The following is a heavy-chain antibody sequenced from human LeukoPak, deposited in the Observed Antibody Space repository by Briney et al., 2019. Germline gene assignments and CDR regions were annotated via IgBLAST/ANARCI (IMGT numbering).Heavy chain of an antibody. CDR3: ARTTAFDAFDS. D-gene: IGHD5-18*01. J-gene: IGHJ3*02. CDR1: GGSISSYY. CDR2: IYYSGST. V-gene: IGHV4-59*08. Sequence: SETLSLTCTVSGGSISSYYWSWIRQPPGKGLEWIGYIYYSGSTNYNPSLKRRVTISVDTSKNQFSLKLSSVTAAATAVYYCARTTAFDAFDSGGQGTMVTVSA.